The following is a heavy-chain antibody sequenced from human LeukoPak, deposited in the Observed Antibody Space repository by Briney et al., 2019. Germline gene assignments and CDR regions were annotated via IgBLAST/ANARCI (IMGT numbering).Heavy chain of an antibody. CDR3: ARAERAAYYYYYYMDV. J-gene: IGHJ6*03. CDR1: GYTFTSYD. V-gene: IGHV1-8*01. D-gene: IGHD6-13*01. CDR2: MNPNSGNT. Sequence: ASVTVSCKASGYTFTSYDINWVRQATGQGLEWMGWMNPNSGNTGYAQKFQGRVTMTRNTSISTAYMELSSLRSEDTAVYYCARAERAAYYYYYYMDVWGKGTTVTVSS.